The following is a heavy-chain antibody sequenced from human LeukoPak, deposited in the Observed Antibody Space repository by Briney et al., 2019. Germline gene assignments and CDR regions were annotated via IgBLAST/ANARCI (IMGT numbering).Heavy chain of an antibody. CDR3: ARDGDSSGYYPY. CDR1: GLSFSGSA. D-gene: IGHD3-22*01. J-gene: IGHJ4*02. Sequence: GGSLRLSCAASGLSFSGSAMPWVRQASGRGLEWLGRTRSKANSYVTAYAASVKGRFTISRDNAKNSLYLQMNSLRAEDTAVYYCARDGDSSGYYPYWGQGTLVTVSS. V-gene: IGHV3-73*01. CDR2: TRSKANSYVT.